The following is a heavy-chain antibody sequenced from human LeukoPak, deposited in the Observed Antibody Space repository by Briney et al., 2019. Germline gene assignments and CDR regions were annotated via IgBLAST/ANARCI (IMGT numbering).Heavy chain of an antibody. CDR3: GRGGRIWEWGIEPYYFDF. CDR1: GLTFSSSW. J-gene: IGHJ4*02. Sequence: GGSLRLSCAVSGLTFSSSWMDWVRQAPGKGLEWVASINPDGNKKYSADSVKGRFTISRDNAENSLYLQMNSLRADDTAVYFCGRGGRIWEWGIEPYYFDFGGQGTLVT. V-gene: IGHV3-7*01. D-gene: IGHD3-3*01. CDR2: INPDGNKK.